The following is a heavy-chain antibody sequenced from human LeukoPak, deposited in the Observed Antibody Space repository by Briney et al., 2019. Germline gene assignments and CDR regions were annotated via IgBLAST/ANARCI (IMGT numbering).Heavy chain of an antibody. Sequence: SGTLSLTCAVPGDSISSSNWWTWVRQPPGKGLEWIGEIYHSGSANYNPPLKSRVTISVDKSKNQFSLKLSSVTAADTAVYYCARVTMIRGVILFYDYWGQGTLVTVSS. J-gene: IGHJ4*02. CDR2: IYHSGSA. D-gene: IGHD3-10*01. CDR1: GDSISSSNW. CDR3: ARVTMIRGVILFYDY. V-gene: IGHV4-4*02.